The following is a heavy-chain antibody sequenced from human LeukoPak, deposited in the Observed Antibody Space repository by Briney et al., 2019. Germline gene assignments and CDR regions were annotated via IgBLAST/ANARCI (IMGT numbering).Heavy chain of an antibody. Sequence: GASVKVSCKASGYTFTSYDINWVRQATGQGLEWMGWINPNSGGTNYAQRFQGRVTMTRDTSISTAYMELSRLRSDDTAVYYCALSYYYDSSDYWGQGTLVTVSS. CDR1: GYTFTSYD. CDR3: ALSYYYDSSDY. J-gene: IGHJ4*02. V-gene: IGHV1-2*02. CDR2: INPNSGGT. D-gene: IGHD3-22*01.